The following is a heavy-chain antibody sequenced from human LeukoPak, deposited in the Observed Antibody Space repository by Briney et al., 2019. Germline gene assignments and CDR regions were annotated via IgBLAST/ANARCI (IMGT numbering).Heavy chain of an antibody. V-gene: IGHV4-34*01. CDR2: INHSGSS. CDR3: APRGDIEHSYVYGKWFDR. CDR1: GGSFSAYY. D-gene: IGHD5-18*01. J-gene: IGHJ5*02. Sequence: SETLSLTCAVYGGSFSAYYWTWIRQPPGKGLEWIGEINHSGSSNYNSSLRSRVTISVDTSYKQFSLRLSSVTAADTAVYYCAPRGDIEHSYVYGKWFDRWGQGTRVTVSS.